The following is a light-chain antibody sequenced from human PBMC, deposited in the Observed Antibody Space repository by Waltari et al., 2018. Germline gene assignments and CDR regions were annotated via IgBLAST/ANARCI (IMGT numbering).Light chain of an antibody. CDR3: QVWDSSTAV. J-gene: IGLJ2*01. CDR1: NIGSKK. CDR2: RDS. Sequence: SYELTQPLSVSVALGQTARISCGGYNIGSKKVHWYQQKAGQAPVLVIYRDSNRPSGIPERFSGSNSGNTATLTISRAQAGDEADYYCQVWDSSTAVFGGGTKLTVL. V-gene: IGLV3-9*01.